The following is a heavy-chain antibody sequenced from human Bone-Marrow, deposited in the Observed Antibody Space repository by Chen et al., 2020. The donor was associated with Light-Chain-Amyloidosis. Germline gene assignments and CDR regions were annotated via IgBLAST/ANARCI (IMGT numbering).Heavy chain of an antibody. CDR3: AKAVARWLLLQPDY. CDR2: IRHDGSNK. V-gene: IGHV3-30*02. D-gene: IGHD5-12*01. J-gene: IGHJ4*02. CDR1: GFTFSRYG. Sequence: QVQLVESGGGVVQPGGSLSPSCAASGFTFSRYGLHWVRQAPGKGLEWVAFIRHDGSNKYYADSVKGRFTISRDNSKNTLYLQMNSLRAEDTAVYFCAKAVARWLLLQPDYWGQGTLVTVSS.